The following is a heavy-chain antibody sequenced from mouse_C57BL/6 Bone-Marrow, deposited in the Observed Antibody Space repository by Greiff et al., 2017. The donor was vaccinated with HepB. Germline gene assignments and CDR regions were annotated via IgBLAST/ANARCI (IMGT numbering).Heavy chain of an antibody. Sequence: EVKLVESEGGLVQPGSSMKLSCTASGFTFSDYYMAWVRQVPEKGLEWVANINYDGSSTYYLDSLKSRFIISRDNAKNILYLQMSSLKSEDTATYYCARVSYYSNCFDYWGQGTTLTVSS. CDR1: GFTFSDYY. CDR3: ARVSYYSNCFDY. V-gene: IGHV5-16*01. CDR2: INYDGSST. D-gene: IGHD2-5*01. J-gene: IGHJ2*01.